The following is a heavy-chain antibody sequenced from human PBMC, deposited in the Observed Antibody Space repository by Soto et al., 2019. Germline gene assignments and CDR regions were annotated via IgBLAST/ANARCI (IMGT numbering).Heavy chain of an antibody. CDR1: GFTFSSYS. J-gene: IGHJ4*02. Sequence: EVQLVESGGGLVKPGGSLRLSCAASGFTFSSYSMNWVRQAPGKGLEWVSSISSSSSYIYYADSVKGRFTISRDNAKNSLYLQMNSLRAEETAVYYCARVGYSSGWSEGYWGQGALVTVSS. CDR3: ARVGYSSGWSEGY. V-gene: IGHV3-21*01. CDR2: ISSSSSYI. D-gene: IGHD6-19*01.